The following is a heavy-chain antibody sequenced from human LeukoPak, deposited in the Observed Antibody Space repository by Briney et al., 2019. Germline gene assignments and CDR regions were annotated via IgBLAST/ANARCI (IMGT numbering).Heavy chain of an antibody. J-gene: IGHJ6*02. Sequence: PGGSLRLSCAASGFTFSSYAMHWVRQAPGKELEYVSAISSNGGSTYYANSVKGRFTISRDNSKNTLYLQMGSLRAEDMAVYYCARDQVSSITMVRGLSGYYYGMDVWGQGTTVTVSS. CDR2: ISSNGGST. D-gene: IGHD3-10*01. V-gene: IGHV3-64*01. CDR3: ARDQVSSITMVRGLSGYYYGMDV. CDR1: GFTFSSYA.